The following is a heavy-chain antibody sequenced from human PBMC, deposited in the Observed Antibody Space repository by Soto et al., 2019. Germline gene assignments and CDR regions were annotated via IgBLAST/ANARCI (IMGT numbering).Heavy chain of an antibody. CDR3: ARAMGSSPHDAFDI. CDR2: IYHSGTT. Sequence: SENLSLTCAVSGGSISSSNWWSWVRQPPGKGLAWIGEIYHSGTTNYNPSLKSRVTISVDKSKNQFSLKLSSVTAADTAVYYCARAMGSSPHDAFDIWAQGTMVTVSS. CDR1: GGSISSSNW. D-gene: IGHD3-10*01. J-gene: IGHJ3*02. V-gene: IGHV4-4*02.